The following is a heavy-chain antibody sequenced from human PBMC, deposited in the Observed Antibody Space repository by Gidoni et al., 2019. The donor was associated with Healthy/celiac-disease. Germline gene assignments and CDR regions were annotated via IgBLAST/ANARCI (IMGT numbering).Heavy chain of an antibody. V-gene: IGHV3-23*01. J-gene: IGHJ2*01. Sequence: EVQLLESGGGLVQPGGSLRLSCAASGFTFSSYAMSWVRQAPGKGLEWVSAISGSGGSTYYADSVKGRFTISRDNSKNTLYLQMNSLRAEDTAVYYCAKVGDSSGYINWYFDLWGRGTLVTVSS. D-gene: IGHD6-19*01. CDR1: GFTFSSYA. CDR3: AKVGDSSGYINWYFDL. CDR2: ISGSGGST.